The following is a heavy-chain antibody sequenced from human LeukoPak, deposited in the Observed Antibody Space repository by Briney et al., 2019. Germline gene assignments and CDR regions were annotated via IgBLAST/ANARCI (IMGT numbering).Heavy chain of an antibody. CDR3: ARDYGSSPRNDY. V-gene: IGHV3-7*01. CDR2: IKQDGSEK. Sequence: PGGSLRLSCAASGFTFSSYWMSWVRQAPGKGLEWVANIKQDGSEKYYVDSVKGRFTISRDNAKNSLYLQMNSLRAEETAVYDCARDYGSSPRNDYWGQGTLVTVSS. CDR1: GFTFSSYW. D-gene: IGHD6-6*01. J-gene: IGHJ4*02.